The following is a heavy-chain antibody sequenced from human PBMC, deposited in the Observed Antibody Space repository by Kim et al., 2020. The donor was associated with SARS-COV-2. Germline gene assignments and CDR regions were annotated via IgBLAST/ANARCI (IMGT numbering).Heavy chain of an antibody. D-gene: IGHD6-19*01. J-gene: IGHJ6*01. V-gene: IGHV3-53*01. Sequence: GGSLRLSCVASEFTVSTTYMSWVRQAPGKGLQWVSTTHADGSTYYADSVKGRFTISRDNSKNILHLQMNFVIAEDTAVYYCARDRWEYRSGWYDNYYGM. CDR3: ARDRWEYRSGWYDNYYGM. CDR1: EFTVSTTY. CDR2: THADGST.